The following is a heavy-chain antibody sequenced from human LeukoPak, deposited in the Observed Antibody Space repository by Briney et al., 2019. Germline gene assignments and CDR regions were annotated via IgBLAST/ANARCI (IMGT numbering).Heavy chain of an antibody. J-gene: IGHJ4*02. CDR3: AKSPRVDTAMVTAPYFDY. Sequence: GGSLRLSCAASGFTFSSYAMSWVRQAPGKGLEWVSAISGSGGSTYYADSVKGRFTISRDNSKNTLYLQMNSLRAEDTAVYYCAKSPRVDTAMVTAPYFDYWGQGTLVTVSS. D-gene: IGHD5-18*01. V-gene: IGHV3-23*01. CDR1: GFTFSSYA. CDR2: ISGSGGST.